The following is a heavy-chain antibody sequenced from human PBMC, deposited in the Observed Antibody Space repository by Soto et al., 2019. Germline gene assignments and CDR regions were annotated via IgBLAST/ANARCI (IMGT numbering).Heavy chain of an antibody. Sequence: EASVKVSCKASGYTFTDYGISWVRQAPGQGLEWMGWISAYNFSTDYAQEFQSRITMTIDTSKSTAYMELRSLRSDDTAVYYCARDRSSSHYWGQGGLVTVSS. CDR1: GYTFTDYG. V-gene: IGHV1-18*04. CDR2: ISAYNFST. J-gene: IGHJ4*02. D-gene: IGHD6-13*01. CDR3: ARDRSSSHY.